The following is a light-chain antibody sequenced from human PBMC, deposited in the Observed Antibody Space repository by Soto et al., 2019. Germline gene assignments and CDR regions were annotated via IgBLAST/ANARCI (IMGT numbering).Light chain of an antibody. J-gene: IGLJ1*01. V-gene: IGLV2-14*01. CDR1: SSDVGGYNY. CDR3: SSYTSSSTYV. Sequence: QSALTQPASVSGARGQSITISCSGTSSDVGGYNYVSWYQQHPGKAPKLMIYDVSSRPSGVSDRFSGSKSGNTASLTISGLQAEDEADYYCSSYTSSSTYVFGTGTKVTVL. CDR2: DVS.